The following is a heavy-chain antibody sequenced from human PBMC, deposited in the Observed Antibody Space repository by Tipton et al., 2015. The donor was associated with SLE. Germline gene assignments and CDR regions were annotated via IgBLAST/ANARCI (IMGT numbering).Heavy chain of an antibody. Sequence: SLRLSCAASGFSFRDYWMSWVRQPPGKELEWVGNINPDGSVKNYVDSVKGRFSISRDNAMKSLHLQMNSLRADDTADYYCVSGRDPHGMDVWGQGTTVTVSS. J-gene: IGHJ6*02. CDR3: VSGRDPHGMDV. CDR1: GFSFRDYW. CDR2: INPDGSVK. D-gene: IGHD2-21*02. V-gene: IGHV3-7*01.